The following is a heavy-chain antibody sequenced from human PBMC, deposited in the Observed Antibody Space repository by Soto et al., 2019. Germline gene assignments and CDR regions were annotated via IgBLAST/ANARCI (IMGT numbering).Heavy chain of an antibody. Sequence: QVQLVQSGAEVKKPGSSVKVSCKASGGTLSSYTFSWVRQAPGQGLEWMGRVIPNLGVTNYAKKFQGRFTTVVDTSTSTAYMELNSLRYEHTAVYYCARDKGYCSDTSCIDFDYWGQGTLVTVSS. CDR2: VIPNLGVT. J-gene: IGHJ4*02. V-gene: IGHV1-69*08. D-gene: IGHD2-15*01. CDR3: ARDKGYCSDTSCIDFDY. CDR1: GGTLSSYT.